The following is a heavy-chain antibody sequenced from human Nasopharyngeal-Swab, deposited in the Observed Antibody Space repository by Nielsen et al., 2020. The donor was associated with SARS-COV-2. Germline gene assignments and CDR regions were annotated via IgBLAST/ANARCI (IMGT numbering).Heavy chain of an antibody. Sequence: VKVSCKASGYTFTSYYMHWVPQAPGQGLEWMGIINPSGGSTSYAQKFQGRVTMPRDTSTSPVYMELSSLRSEDTAVYYCARDLGCPLSGMDVWGQGTTVTVSS. CDR2: INPSGGST. CDR3: ARDLGCPLSGMDV. V-gene: IGHV1-46*01. J-gene: IGHJ6*02. D-gene: IGHD2-15*01. CDR1: GYTFTSYY.